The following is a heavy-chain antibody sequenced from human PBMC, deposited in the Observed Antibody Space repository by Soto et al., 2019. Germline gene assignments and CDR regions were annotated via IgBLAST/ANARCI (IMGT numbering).Heavy chain of an antibody. J-gene: IGHJ4*02. D-gene: IGHD3-10*02. CDR1: GFTFSNNG. Sequence: GGSLRLSCAGSGFTFSNNGMHWVRQTPGKGLEWVAFMSYDGSDTFYADSVKGRFTISRDNSKNTLFLHMSNLRAEDTAMYYCTIVRVADSALDHWGQGTLVTVSS. V-gene: IGHV3-30*02. CDR3: TIVRVADSALDH. CDR2: MSYDGSDT.